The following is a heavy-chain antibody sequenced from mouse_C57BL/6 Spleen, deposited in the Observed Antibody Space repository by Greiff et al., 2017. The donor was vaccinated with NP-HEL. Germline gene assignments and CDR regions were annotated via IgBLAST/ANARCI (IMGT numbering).Heavy chain of an antibody. V-gene: IGHV2-2*01. J-gene: IGHJ2*01. CDR2: IWSGGST. D-gene: IGHD2-3*01. Sequence: QVQLKESGPGLVQPSQSLSITCTVSGFSLTSYGVHWVRQSPGKGLEWLGVIWSGGSTDHNAAFISRLSISKDNSESQIFFKMNSLQADDTAIYYCARSIYDGYLFDYWGQGTTLTVSS. CDR3: ARSIYDGYLFDY. CDR1: GFSLTSYG.